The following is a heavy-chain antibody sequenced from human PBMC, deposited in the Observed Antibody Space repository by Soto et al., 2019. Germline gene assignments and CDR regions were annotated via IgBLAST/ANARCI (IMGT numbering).Heavy chain of an antibody. V-gene: IGHV3-30-3*01. CDR2: ISYDGSNK. CDR3: ARDRTEEDYSNYGGGWFDP. CDR1: GFTFSSYA. D-gene: IGHD4-4*01. Sequence: GGSLRLSCAASGFTFSSYAMHWVRQAPGKGLEWVAVISYDGSNKYYADSVKGRFTISRDNSKNTLYLQMNSLRAEDTAVYYCARDRTEEDYSNYGGGWFDPWGQGTLVTVSS. J-gene: IGHJ5*02.